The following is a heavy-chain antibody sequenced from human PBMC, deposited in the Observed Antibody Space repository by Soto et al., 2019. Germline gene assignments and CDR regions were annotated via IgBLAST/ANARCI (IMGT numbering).Heavy chain of an antibody. Sequence: QVQLVESGGGVVQPGRSLRLSCAASGFTFSSYGMHWVRQAPGKGLEWVAVISYDGSNKYYADSVKGRFTISRDNSKNTLYLQMNSLRAEDTAVHYCAKDGVRWELLRNYFDYWGQGTLVTVSS. CDR1: GFTFSSYG. CDR3: AKDGVRWELLRNYFDY. V-gene: IGHV3-30*18. J-gene: IGHJ4*02. CDR2: ISYDGSNK. D-gene: IGHD1-26*01.